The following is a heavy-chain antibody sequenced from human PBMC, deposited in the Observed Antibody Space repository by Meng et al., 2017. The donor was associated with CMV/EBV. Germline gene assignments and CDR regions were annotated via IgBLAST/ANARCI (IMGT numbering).Heavy chain of an antibody. J-gene: IGHJ3*02. V-gene: IGHV1-69*04. CDR2: IIPILGIA. CDR1: GGTFSSYT. D-gene: IGHD5-12*01. Sequence: SVKVSCKASGGTFSSYTISWVRQAPGQGLEWMGRIIPILGIANYAQKFQGRVTITADKSTSTAYMELSSLRSEDTAVYYCARESSYSGYDGHDAFDIWGQGTMVTVSS. CDR3: ARESSYSGYDGHDAFDI.